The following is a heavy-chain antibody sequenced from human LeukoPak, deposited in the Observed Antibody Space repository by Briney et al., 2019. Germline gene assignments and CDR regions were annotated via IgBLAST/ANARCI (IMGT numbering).Heavy chain of an antibody. CDR2: ISSSSSTI. V-gene: IGHV3-48*01. CDR1: GFTFSSYS. CDR3: ARGRKRHFWSGSQNSWFDP. D-gene: IGHD3-3*02. Sequence: GGSLRLSCAASGFTFSSYSMNWVRQAPGKGLEWVSYISSSSSTIYYADSVKGRFTISRDNAKNSLYLQMNSLRAEDTAVFYCARGRKRHFWSGSQNSWFDPWGQGALVTVSS. J-gene: IGHJ5*02.